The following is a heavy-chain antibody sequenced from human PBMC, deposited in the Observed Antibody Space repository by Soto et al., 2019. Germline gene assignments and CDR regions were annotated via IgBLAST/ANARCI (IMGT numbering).Heavy chain of an antibody. CDR1: GFSLSTSGMC. Sequence: SGPTLVNPTQTLTLTCTFPGFSLSTSGMCVSWVRQPPGKALEWLARIDWDDDKYYTTSLKTRLTISKDTSKNQVVLTMTNMDPVDTATYYCARTRVRPSYYGMDVWGQGTTVTVSS. CDR3: ARTRVRPSYYGMDV. D-gene: IGHD1-1*01. CDR2: IDWDDDK. V-gene: IGHV2-70*11. J-gene: IGHJ6*02.